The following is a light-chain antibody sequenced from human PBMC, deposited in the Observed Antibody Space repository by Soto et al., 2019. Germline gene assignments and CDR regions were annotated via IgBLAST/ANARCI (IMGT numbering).Light chain of an antibody. CDR3: QQRSNWPPYT. CDR1: QSVSSS. J-gene: IGKJ2*01. V-gene: IGKV3-11*01. Sequence: EIVLTQSPATLSLSPGERATLSCRASQSVSSSLAWYQQKPGQAPRLLIYDASNRATGIPARFSGSGSRTDFTLTISSLEPEDFAVYYCQQRSNWPPYTFGQGTKLEIK. CDR2: DAS.